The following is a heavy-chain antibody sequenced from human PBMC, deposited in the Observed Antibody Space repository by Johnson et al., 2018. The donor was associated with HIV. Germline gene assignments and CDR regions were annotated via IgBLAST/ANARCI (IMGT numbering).Heavy chain of an antibody. CDR1: GFTFSSYA. V-gene: IGHV3-9*01. Sequence: VQLVESGGGVVQPGRSLRLSCAASGFTFSSYAMHWVRQAPGKGLEWVSGLSWNSISIRYADSVKGRFTISRDNAKNSLYLQMNSLRVEDTALYYCAREGGGHDYGDRDAFDIWGQGTMVTVSS. CDR2: LSWNSISI. CDR3: AREGGGHDYGDRDAFDI. D-gene: IGHD4-17*01. J-gene: IGHJ3*02.